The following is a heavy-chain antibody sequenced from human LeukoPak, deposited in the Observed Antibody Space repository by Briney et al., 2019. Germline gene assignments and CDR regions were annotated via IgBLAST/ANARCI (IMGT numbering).Heavy chain of an antibody. V-gene: IGHV3-30*02. J-gene: IGHJ6*03. CDR1: GFTFGSYG. CDR2: IRYDGSNK. CDR3: AGPPAGYYYYMDV. Sequence: GGSLRLSCAASGFTFGSYGMHWVRQAPGKGLEWVAFIRYDGSNKYYADSVKGRFTISRGNSKNTLYLQMNSLRAEDTAVYYCAGPPAGYYYYMDVWGKGTTVTVSS.